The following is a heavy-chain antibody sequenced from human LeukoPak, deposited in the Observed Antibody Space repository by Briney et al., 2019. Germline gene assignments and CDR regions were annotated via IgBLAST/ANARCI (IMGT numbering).Heavy chain of an antibody. D-gene: IGHD4-23*01. Sequence: ETLSLTCAVCGGSFSGYYWSWIRQPPGKGLEWVSAISGSGGSTYYADSVKGRFTISRDNSKNTLYLQMNSLRAEDTAVYYCAKAARWLTDAFDIWGQGTMVTVSS. J-gene: IGHJ3*02. CDR2: ISGSGGST. CDR1: GGSFSGYY. V-gene: IGHV3-23*01. CDR3: AKAARWLTDAFDI.